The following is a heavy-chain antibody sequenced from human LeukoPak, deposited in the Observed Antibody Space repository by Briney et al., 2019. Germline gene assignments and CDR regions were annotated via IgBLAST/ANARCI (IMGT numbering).Heavy chain of an antibody. Sequence: PGGSLRLSCTTSGIIIGNYWIQWVRQAPGKGLVWVSHITQDGSSTFYADSVKGRFTTSRDNAKNTVFLQMNSLTAEDTGVYYCATDDYRGLGYWGQGILVTVSS. J-gene: IGHJ4*02. CDR3: ATDDYRGLGY. CDR2: ITQDGSST. CDR1: GIIIGNYW. V-gene: IGHV3-74*01. D-gene: IGHD4-11*01.